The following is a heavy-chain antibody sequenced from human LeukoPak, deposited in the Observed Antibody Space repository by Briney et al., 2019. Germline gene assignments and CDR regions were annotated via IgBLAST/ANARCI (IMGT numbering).Heavy chain of an antibody. CDR3: ARGGLYGSGSPDY. D-gene: IGHD3-10*01. J-gene: IGHJ4*02. CDR1: GFTFTSYG. Sequence: ASVTVSCKASGFTFTSYGFTWVRQAPGQGLEWMGWISAYNGNTNYAQTLRGRITMTTDTSTSTVYMELRSLGSDDTAMYYCARGGLYGSGSPDYWGQGTLVTVPS. V-gene: IGHV1-18*01. CDR2: ISAYNGNT.